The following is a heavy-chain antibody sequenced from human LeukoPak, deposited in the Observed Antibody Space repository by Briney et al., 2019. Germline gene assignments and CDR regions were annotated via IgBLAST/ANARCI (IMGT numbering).Heavy chain of an antibody. Sequence: PSETLSLTCTVSGGPISTYYWTWIRQPPGKGLEWIGYIYYSGSTNYNPSLKSRVTISVDTSKNQFSLKLSSVTAADTAVYYCARDAPSGGYFDYWGQGTLVTVSS. V-gene: IGHV4-59*01. CDR1: GGPISTYY. J-gene: IGHJ4*02. CDR3: ARDAPSGGYFDY. CDR2: IYYSGST.